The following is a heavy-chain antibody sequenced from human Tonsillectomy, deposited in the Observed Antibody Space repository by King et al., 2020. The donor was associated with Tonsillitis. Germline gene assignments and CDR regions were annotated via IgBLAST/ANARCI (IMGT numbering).Heavy chain of an antibody. CDR3: AKGLGFWYFAL. J-gene: IGHJ2*01. Sequence: VQLVESGGGVVQPGRSLRLSCAASGFTFSSYGIHWVRQAPGKGLEWVALISFDGSKIYYADSVKGRFTISSDNSKNTLYLQMNSRRVEDTAVYYCAKGLGFWYFALWGRGTLVTVSS. D-gene: IGHD7-27*01. CDR2: ISFDGSKI. CDR1: GFTFSSYG. V-gene: IGHV3-30*18.